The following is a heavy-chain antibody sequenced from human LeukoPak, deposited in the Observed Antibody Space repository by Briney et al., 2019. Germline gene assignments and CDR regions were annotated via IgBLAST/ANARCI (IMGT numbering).Heavy chain of an antibody. J-gene: IGHJ4*02. CDR2: IDPSSDTT. CDR3: ARPRSLQPKSPFDC. D-gene: IGHD5-24*01. CDR1: GYSFITDY. Sequence: ASVKVSCKASGYSFITDYIHWVRQAPGQGLEWMGMIDPSSDTTNYAQKFQGRISMTRDTSTSTVYVDLSSLTSEDTAMYYCARPRSLQPKSPFDCWGQGTLVTVSS. V-gene: IGHV1-46*01.